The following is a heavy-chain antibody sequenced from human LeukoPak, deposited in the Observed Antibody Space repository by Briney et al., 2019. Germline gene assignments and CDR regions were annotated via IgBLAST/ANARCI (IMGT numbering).Heavy chain of an antibody. CDR2: ISAYNGNT. V-gene: IGHV1-18*01. CDR1: GYTFTSYG. CDR3: ARVEYGSGSRGTFDL. D-gene: IGHD3-10*01. J-gene: IGHJ3*01. Sequence: ASVKVSCKASGYTFTSYGISWVRQAPGQGLEWMGWISAYNGNTNYAQKLQGRVTMTTDTSTSTAYMELRSLRSEDTAVYYCARVEYGSGSRGTFDLWGQGTRVTVSS.